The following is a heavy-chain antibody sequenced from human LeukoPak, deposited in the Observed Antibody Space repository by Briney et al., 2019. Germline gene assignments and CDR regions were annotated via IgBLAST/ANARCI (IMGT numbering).Heavy chain of an antibody. CDR2: ISSSSSTI. D-gene: IGHD4-17*01. CDR1: GFTFSSYS. J-gene: IGHJ4*02. CDR3: AKDRDRLRSTTSFDY. V-gene: IGHV3-48*01. Sequence: GGSLRLSCAASGFTFSSYSMNWVRQAPGKGVEWVSYISSSSSTIYYADSVKGRFTISRDNSKNTLYLQMNSLRAEDTAVYYCAKDRDRLRSTTSFDYWGQGTLVTVSS.